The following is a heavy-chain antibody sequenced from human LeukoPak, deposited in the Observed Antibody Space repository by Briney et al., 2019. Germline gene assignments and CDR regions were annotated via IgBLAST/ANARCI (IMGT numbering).Heavy chain of an antibody. CDR2: ISSSGSTI. CDR1: GFTFSDYY. V-gene: IGHV3-11*04. D-gene: IGHD3-22*01. CDR3: ARDPGAYYYDSSGYPKALRYFQH. J-gene: IGHJ1*01. Sequence: GGSLRLSCVASGFTFSDYYMSWIRQAPGKGLEWVSYISSSGSTIYYADSVKGRFTISRDNAKNSLYLQMNSLRAEDTAVYYCARDPGAYYYDSSGYPKALRYFQHWGQGTLVTVSS.